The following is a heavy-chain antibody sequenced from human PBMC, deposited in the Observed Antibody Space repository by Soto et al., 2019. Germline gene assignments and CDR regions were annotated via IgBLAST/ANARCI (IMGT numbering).Heavy chain of an antibody. CDR2: IYGSGGSGST. V-gene: IGHV4-31*03. D-gene: IGHD3-10*01. J-gene: IGHJ6*02. CDR1: GDSITSGGYY. Sequence: PSETLSLTCTVTGDSITSGGYYWSWIRQHPGKGLEWLGYIYGSGGSGSTLYNPSLKSRITLSVDTSKTQFSLNLSSVTAADTAVYYCYITMVADPYGMDVWGQGTTVTVSS. CDR3: YITMVADPYGMDV.